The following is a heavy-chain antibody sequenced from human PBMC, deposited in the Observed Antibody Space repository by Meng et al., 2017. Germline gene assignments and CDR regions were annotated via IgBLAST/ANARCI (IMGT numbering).Heavy chain of an antibody. CDR1: GASISSSSSY. V-gene: IGHV4-39*07. CDR3: ARDSSTVTTLRY. Sequence: QLPLQSWSPGRGTPSGNRLRTCSLSGASISSSSSYWGWSRQPPGKGLEWIGSIYYSGRTYYNPSLKSRVTISVDTSKNQFSRKLSSVTAADTAVYYCARDSSTVTTLRYWGQGTLVTVSS. CDR2: IYYSGRT. J-gene: IGHJ4*02. D-gene: IGHD4-17*01.